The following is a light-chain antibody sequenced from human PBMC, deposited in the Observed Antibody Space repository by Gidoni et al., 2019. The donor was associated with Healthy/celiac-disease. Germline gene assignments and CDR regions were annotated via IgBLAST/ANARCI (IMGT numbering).Light chain of an antibody. J-gene: IGLJ2*01. CDR3: SSYTSSSTPVV. V-gene: IGLV2-14*01. Sequence: SALTQPASVSVSPGQSITISCPGTSSDVGCYNYVSWYQQHPGKAPNLLIYDVSNRPSVVSNRFSGSKSGNTASLTISGRQAEDEADYYCSSYTSSSTPVVFGGGTKLTVL. CDR2: DVS. CDR1: SSDVGCYNY.